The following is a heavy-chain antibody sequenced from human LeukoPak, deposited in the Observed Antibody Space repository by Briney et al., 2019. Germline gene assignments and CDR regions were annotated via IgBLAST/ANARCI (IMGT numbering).Heavy chain of an antibody. CDR1: GFTSSSYA. V-gene: IGHV3-30*04. J-gene: IGHJ1*01. CDR2: ISYDGSNK. Sequence: GGSLRLSCAASGFTSSSYAMHWVRQAPGKRLEWVAVISYDGSNKYYADSVKGRFTISRDNSKNTLYLQMNSLRAEDTAVYYCAEGSGYYYAPTLEYFQHWGQGTLVTVSS. CDR3: AEGSGYYYAPTLEYFQH. D-gene: IGHD3-22*01.